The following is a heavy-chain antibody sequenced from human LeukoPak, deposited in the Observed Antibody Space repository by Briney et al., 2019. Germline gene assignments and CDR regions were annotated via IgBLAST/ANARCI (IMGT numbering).Heavy chain of an antibody. J-gene: IGHJ4*02. D-gene: IGHD6-6*01. CDR3: AKDLQQLVERDY. V-gene: IGHV3-30*02. CDR2: IRYDGSNK. Sequence: PGGSLRVSCAASRFTSSSYGRPWVRQAPGKGLERVAFIRYDGSNKYYADSVKGRFTISRDNSKNTLYLQMNSLRAEDTAVYYCAKDLQQLVERDYWGQGTLVTVSS. CDR1: RFTSSSYG.